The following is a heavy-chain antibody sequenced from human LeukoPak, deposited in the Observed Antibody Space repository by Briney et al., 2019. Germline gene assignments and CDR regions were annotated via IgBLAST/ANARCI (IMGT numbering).Heavy chain of an antibody. V-gene: IGHV3-7*01. D-gene: IGHD3-9*01. CDR2: IKQDGSEK. Sequence: GGSLRLSCAASGFTFSSYWMSWVRQAPGKGLEWVANIKQDGSEKYYADSVKGRFTISRDNAKNSLYLQMNSLRAEDTAVYYCARSHPDWYFDYWGQGTLVTVSS. CDR3: ARSHPDWYFDY. CDR1: GFTFSSYW. J-gene: IGHJ4*02.